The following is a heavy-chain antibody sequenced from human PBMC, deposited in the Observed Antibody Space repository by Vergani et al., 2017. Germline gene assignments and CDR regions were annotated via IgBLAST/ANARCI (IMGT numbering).Heavy chain of an antibody. V-gene: IGHV4-59*01. CDR1: GGSISSYY. Sequence: QVQLQESGPGLVKPSETLSLTCTVSGGSISSYYWSWIRQPPGKGLEWIGYIYYSGSTNYNPSLKSRVTISVDTSKNQFSLKLSSVTAADTAVYYCAGGAGIQLWPYWGQGTLVTVSS. CDR3: AGGAGIQLWPY. J-gene: IGHJ4*02. CDR2: IYYSGST. D-gene: IGHD5-18*01.